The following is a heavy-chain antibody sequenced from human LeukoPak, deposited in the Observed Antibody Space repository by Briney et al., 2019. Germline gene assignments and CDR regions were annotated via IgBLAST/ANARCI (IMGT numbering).Heavy chain of an antibody. CDR3: ASAEYYYDSSGYPIAGFDY. CDR2: IYHSGST. CDR1: GGSISSYY. J-gene: IGHJ4*02. V-gene: IGHV4-59*12. D-gene: IGHD3-22*01. Sequence: PSETLSLTCTVSGGSISSYYWSWIRQPPGKGLEGIGEIYHSGSTNYNPSLKSRVTISVDKSKNQFSLKLSSVTAADTAVYYCASAEYYYDSSGYPIAGFDYWGQGTLVTVSS.